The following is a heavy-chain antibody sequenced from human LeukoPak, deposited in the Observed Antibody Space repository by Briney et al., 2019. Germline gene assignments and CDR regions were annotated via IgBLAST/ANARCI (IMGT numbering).Heavy chain of an antibody. D-gene: IGHD6-19*01. CDR3: ATISPERPVAHFDY. V-gene: IGHV1-24*01. CDR2: FDPEDGET. CDR1: GYTLTELS. Sequence: ASVKVSCKVSGYTLTELSMHWVRQAPGKGLEWMGGFDPEDGETIYAQKFQGRVTMTEDTSTDTAYMELSSLRSEDTAVYYCATISPERPVAHFDYWGQGTLVTVSS. J-gene: IGHJ4*02.